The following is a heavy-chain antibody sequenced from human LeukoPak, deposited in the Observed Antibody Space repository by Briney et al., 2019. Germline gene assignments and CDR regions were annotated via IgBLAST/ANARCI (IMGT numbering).Heavy chain of an antibody. CDR3: ARGGERANFYGLGSSPNWFDP. J-gene: IGHJ5*02. V-gene: IGHV1-8*02. D-gene: IGHD3-10*01. CDR2: MNPNSGNT. Sequence: GASVKVSCKAPGYTFISYDINWVRQAAGQGLEWMGWMNPNSGNTGYAQKFQGRVTMTRNTSISTAYMELSGLRSDDTAVYYCARGGERANFYGLGSSPNWFDPWGQGTLVTVSS. CDR1: GYTFISYD.